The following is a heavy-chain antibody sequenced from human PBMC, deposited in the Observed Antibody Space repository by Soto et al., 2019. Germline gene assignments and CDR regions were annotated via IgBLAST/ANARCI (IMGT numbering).Heavy chain of an antibody. CDR1: GFSLSNARMG. CDR2: IFSNDEK. J-gene: IGHJ5*02. V-gene: IGHV2-26*01. CDR3: ARHLWFVESLLYSWFDP. Sequence: QVTLKESGPVLVKPTETLTLTCTVSGFSLSNARMGVSWIRQPPGKALEWLAHIFSNDEKSYSTSLKSRLTNSKDTSNSQVVLTRTHMDHGDTATEYCARHLWFVESLLYSWFDPWGQGTLVTVAS. D-gene: IGHD3-10*01.